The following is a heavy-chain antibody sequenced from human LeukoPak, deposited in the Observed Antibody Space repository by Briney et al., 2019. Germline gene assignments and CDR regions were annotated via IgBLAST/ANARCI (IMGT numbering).Heavy chain of an antibody. CDR3: ARGQFSTAMVTFDY. D-gene: IGHD5-18*01. V-gene: IGHV1-8*01. CDR2: MNPNSGNT. J-gene: IGHJ4*02. Sequence: WMNPNSGNTGYAQQFQGSVTMTRNTSISTAYMELSSLRSEDTAVYYCARGQFSTAMVTFDYWGQGTLVTVSS.